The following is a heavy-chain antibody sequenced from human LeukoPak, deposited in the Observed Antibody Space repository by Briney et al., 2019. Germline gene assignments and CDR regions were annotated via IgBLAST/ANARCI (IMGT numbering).Heavy chain of an antibody. V-gene: IGHV4-61*02. CDR3: SRAGYGPLDC. CDR2: IYTSGST. D-gene: IGHD5-12*01. J-gene: IGHJ4*02. CDR1: GGSISSGSYY. Sequence: PSETLSLTCTVSGGSISSGSYYWSWIRQPAGKGLEWIGRIYTSGSTNYNPSLKSRVTISVDTSKNQFSLKLSSVTAADTAVYYCSRAGYGPLDCWGQGTLVTVSS.